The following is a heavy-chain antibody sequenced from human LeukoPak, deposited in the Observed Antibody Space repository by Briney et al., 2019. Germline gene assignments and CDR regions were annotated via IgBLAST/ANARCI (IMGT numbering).Heavy chain of an antibody. CDR2: IYYSGST. CDR3: ARLYSSSFPLY. CDR1: GGSISSYY. V-gene: IGHV4-59*08. Sequence: PSETPSLTCTVSGGSISSYYWSWLRQPPGKGLEWIGYIYYSGSTNYNPPLKSRVTISVDTSKNQFSLKLSSVTAADTAVYYCARLYSSSFPLYWGQGTLVTVSS. J-gene: IGHJ4*02. D-gene: IGHD6-6*01.